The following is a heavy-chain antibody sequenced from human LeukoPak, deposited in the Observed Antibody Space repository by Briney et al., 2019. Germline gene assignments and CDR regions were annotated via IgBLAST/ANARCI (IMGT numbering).Heavy chain of an antibody. Sequence: SETLSLTCAVYGGSFSDYYRSWIRQPPGKGLEWIGEINDSGSTYYNPSLRSRVTMSIDTSKNQFSLKLTSVTAADTAVYYCARAYYYYMDVWGRGTTVTVSS. CDR1: GGSFSDYY. CDR3: ARAYYYYMDV. V-gene: IGHV4-34*01. CDR2: INDSGST. J-gene: IGHJ6*03.